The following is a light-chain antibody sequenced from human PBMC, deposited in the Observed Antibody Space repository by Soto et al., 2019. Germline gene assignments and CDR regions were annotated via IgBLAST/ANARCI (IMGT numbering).Light chain of an antibody. J-gene: IGKJ5*01. V-gene: IGKV1-9*01. CDR3: QQLNSYPIT. CDR1: QGISSY. Sequence: DIQLTQSPSFLSASVGDRVTITCRASQGISSYLAWSQQKPGKAPKLLIYAASTLQSGVPSRFSGSGSGTEFTLTISSLQPEDFATYYCQQLNSYPITIGQGTRLEIK. CDR2: AAS.